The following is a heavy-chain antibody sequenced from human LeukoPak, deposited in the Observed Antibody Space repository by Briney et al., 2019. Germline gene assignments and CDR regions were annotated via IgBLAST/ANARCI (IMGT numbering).Heavy chain of an antibody. CDR3: ARVHCTGDPFDQ. J-gene: IGHJ4*02. CDR2: VSRDRT. V-gene: IGHV1-2*02. D-gene: IGHD7-27*01. Sequence: ASVKVSCKSSGYTFNDYTIHWVRQAPGQGLEWVGWVSRDRTKYAQKFQGRVTMTRDTSISTAYMELSRLRSDDTAAYYCARVHCTGDPFDQWGQGTLVTVSS. CDR1: GYTFNDYT.